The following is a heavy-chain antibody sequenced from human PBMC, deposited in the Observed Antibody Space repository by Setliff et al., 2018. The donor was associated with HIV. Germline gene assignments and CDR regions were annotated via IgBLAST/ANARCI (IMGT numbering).Heavy chain of an antibody. D-gene: IGHD2-15*01. CDR2: LHYNGNT. CDR1: GYSISSGYY. V-gene: IGHV4-61*03. CDR3: AGYCGGGSCASI. J-gene: IGHJ3*02. Sequence: PSETLSLTCAVSGYSISSGYYWTWIRQPPGKGLEWIGYLHYNGNTNSNSSLKSRLTMSVDTSRNHFSLKLNSVTTADTAMYYCAGYCGGGSCASIWGQGTMVTVSS.